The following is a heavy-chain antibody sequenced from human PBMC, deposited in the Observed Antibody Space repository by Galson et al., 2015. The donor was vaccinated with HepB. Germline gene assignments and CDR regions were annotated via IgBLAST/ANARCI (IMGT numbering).Heavy chain of an antibody. Sequence: SLRLSCAASGFTFSNYIMTWVRQAPGKGLEWVSSISSSSNYIHYADSMKGRFTISRDNAKNSLYLQMNSLRVEDTAVYYCASDWGSWTFDYWGQGILVTVSS. D-gene: IGHD7-27*01. CDR1: GFTFSNYI. CDR2: ISSSSNYI. V-gene: IGHV3-21*01. CDR3: ASDWGSWTFDY. J-gene: IGHJ4*02.